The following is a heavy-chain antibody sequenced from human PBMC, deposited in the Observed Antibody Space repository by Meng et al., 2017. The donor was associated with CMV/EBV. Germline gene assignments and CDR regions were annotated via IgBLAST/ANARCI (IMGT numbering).Heavy chain of an antibody. D-gene: IGHD5-18*01. J-gene: IGHJ4*02. CDR1: GYTFLGYS. CDR3: ARESNVDTAMVDY. CDR2: INPNIGGT. Sequence: KASGYTFLGYSMPWVRQAPGHGLAWMGWINPNIGGTNYAQKFQGRVTMTRDTSISTAYMEPSRLRSDDTAVYYCARESNVDTAMVDYWGQGTLVTVSS. V-gene: IGHV1-2*02.